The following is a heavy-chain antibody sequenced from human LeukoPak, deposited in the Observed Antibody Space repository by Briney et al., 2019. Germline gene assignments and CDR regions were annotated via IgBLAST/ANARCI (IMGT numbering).Heavy chain of an antibody. CDR2: ITGSGRST. CDR1: GFTFSNYA. J-gene: IGHJ6*02. D-gene: IGHD6-13*01. CDR3: AKSPDYSSSWYGNYYYGMDV. V-gene: IGHV3-23*01. Sequence: GGSLRLSCAASGFTFSNYAMNWVRQVPGRGLEWVSAITGSGRSTFCADSVKGRFTMSRDNSKNTVHLQMNSLRAEDTAVYYCAKSPDYSSSWYGNYYYGMDVWGQGTTVTVSS.